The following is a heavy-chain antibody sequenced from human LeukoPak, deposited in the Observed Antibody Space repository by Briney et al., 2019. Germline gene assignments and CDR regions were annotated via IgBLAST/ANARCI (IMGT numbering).Heavy chain of an antibody. CDR2: ISSTSSTV. CDR3: ARGRDSSSSYPGY. V-gene: IGHV3-48*01. CDR1: GFTFSSYS. J-gene: IGHJ4*02. D-gene: IGHD6-6*01. Sequence: PGGSLRLSCAASGFTFSSYSMTWVRQAPGKGLEWVSYISSTSSTVYYADSVKGRFTISRDNVKNSLYLQMNSLRAEDTAVYYCARGRDSSSSYPGYWGQGTLVTVPS.